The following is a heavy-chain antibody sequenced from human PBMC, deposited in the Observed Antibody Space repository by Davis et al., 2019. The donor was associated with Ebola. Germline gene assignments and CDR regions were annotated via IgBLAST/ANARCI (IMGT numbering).Heavy chain of an antibody. D-gene: IGHD4-17*01. V-gene: IGHV1-69*13. CDR2: IIPIFGTA. J-gene: IGHJ5*02. CDR3: ARRATFDYGDSNWFDP. Sequence: SVKVSCKASGGTFSSYAISWVRQAPGQGLEWMGGIIPIFGTANYAQKFQGRVTITADESTSTAYMELSSLRSEDTAVYYCARRATFDYGDSNWFDPWGQGTLVTVSS. CDR1: GGTFSSYA.